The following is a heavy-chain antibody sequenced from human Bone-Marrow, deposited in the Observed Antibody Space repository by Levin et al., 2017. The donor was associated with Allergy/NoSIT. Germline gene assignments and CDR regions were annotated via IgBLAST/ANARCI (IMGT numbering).Heavy chain of an antibody. Sequence: SETLSLTCAISGDSVSSNSAAWNWIRQSPSRGLEWLGRTYYRSKWYNDYAVSVKSRITINPDTSKNQFSLQLNSVTPEDTAVYYCARVFRNAGSGRPFDPWGQGTLVTVSS. V-gene: IGHV6-1*01. J-gene: IGHJ5*02. CDR1: GDSVSSNSAA. CDR2: TYYRSKWYN. D-gene: IGHD1-14*01. CDR3: ARVFRNAGSGRPFDP.